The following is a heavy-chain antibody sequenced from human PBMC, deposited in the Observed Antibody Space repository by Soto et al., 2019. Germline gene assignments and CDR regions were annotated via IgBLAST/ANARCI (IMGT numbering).Heavy chain of an antibody. CDR3: ARDSVAAMLDY. D-gene: IGHD2-15*01. CDR1: GFAFSTYN. J-gene: IGHJ4*02. CDR2: ISSSSTTI. V-gene: IGHV3-48*01. Sequence: EVQLVESGGGLVQPGGSLRLSCAASGFAFSTYNFNWVRQAPGKGLEWVSYISSSSTTIYYADSVKGRFTISRDNAKNSLFLQMNRLRGEDTAVYYCARDSVAAMLDYWGQGTLVTVSS.